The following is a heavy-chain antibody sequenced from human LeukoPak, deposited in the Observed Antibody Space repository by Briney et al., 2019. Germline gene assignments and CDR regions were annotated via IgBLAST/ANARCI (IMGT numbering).Heavy chain of an antibody. D-gene: IGHD6-19*01. J-gene: IGHJ6*03. V-gene: IGHV4-34*01. CDR1: GGSSSGYY. CDR3: AGNRAVAGTNYYYYMDV. CDR2: INHSGST. Sequence: SETLSLTCAVYGGSSSGYYWSWIRQPPGKGLEWIGEINHSGSTNYNPSLKSRVTISVDTSKNQFSLKLSSVTAADTAVYYCAGNRAVAGTNYYYYMDVWGKGTTVTVSS.